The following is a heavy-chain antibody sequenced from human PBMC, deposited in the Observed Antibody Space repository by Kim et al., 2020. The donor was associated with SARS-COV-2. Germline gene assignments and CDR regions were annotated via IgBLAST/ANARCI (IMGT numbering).Heavy chain of an antibody. J-gene: IGHJ5*02. V-gene: IGHV1-46*01. CDR1: GYTFTSYY. CDR3: ARAGVSSVGGSYGDFWFDP. Sequence: ASVKVSCKASGYTFTSYYMHWVRQAPGQGLEWMGIINPSGGSTSYAQKFQGRVTMTRDTSTSTVYMELSSLRSEDTAVYYCARAGVSSVGGSYGDFWFDPWGQGTLVTVSS. D-gene: IGHD1-26*01. CDR2: INPSGGST.